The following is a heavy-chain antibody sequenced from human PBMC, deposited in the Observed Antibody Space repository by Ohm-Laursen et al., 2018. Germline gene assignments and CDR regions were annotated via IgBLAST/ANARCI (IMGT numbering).Heavy chain of an antibody. J-gene: IGHJ6*02. CDR3: ARDPRSSWYYYYGMDV. CDR1: GGTFSSYA. D-gene: IGHD6-13*01. V-gene: IGHV1-69*06. Sequence: SSVKVSCKASGGTFSSYAISWVRQAPGQGLEWMGGIIPIFGTANYAQKFQGRVTITADKSTSTAYMELSSLRSEDTAVYYCARDPRSSWYYYYGMDVWGQGTTVTVSS. CDR2: IIPIFGTA.